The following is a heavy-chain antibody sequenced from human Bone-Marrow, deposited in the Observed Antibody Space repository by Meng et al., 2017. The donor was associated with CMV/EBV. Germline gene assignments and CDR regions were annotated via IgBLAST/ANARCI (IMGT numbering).Heavy chain of an antibody. CDR2: INPNSGGT. J-gene: IGHJ4*02. CDR3: SRGGVGPPATPQP. V-gene: IGHV1-2*02. CDR1: GYTFTGYY. Sequence: SVKVSCKASGYTFTGYYMHWVRQAPGQGLEWMGWINPNSGGTNYAQKFQGRVTMTRDTSISTAYMELSRLRSDDTAVYYCSRGGVGPPATPQPWGQGTLVTVSS. D-gene: IGHD2-2*01.